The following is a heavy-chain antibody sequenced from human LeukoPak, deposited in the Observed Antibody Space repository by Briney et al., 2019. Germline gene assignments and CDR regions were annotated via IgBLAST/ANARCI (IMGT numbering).Heavy chain of an antibody. CDR2: IITFNGNT. CDR1: GYTLTSYG. V-gene: IGHV1-18*01. CDR3: AKTTVTSEEYFYYYMDV. D-gene: IGHD4-17*01. J-gene: IGHJ6*03. Sequence: ASVKVSCKTSGYTLTSYGLSWVRPAPGQGLEWMGCIITFNGNTYYSQKLQGRVTMTTDTSTSTAYMELRSLRSDDTAVYYCAKTTVTSEEYFYYYMDVWGEGTTVTVSS.